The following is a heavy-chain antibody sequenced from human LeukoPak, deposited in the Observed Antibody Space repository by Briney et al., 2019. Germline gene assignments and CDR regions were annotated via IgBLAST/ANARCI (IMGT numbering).Heavy chain of an antibody. D-gene: IGHD6-19*01. CDR3: AGQYSSGWYDVGNYYYGMDV. J-gene: IGHJ6*02. Sequence: GSLRLSCAASGFTFSSYGMHWVRQAPGKGLEWVVVISYDGSNKYYADSVKGRFTISRDNSKNTLYLQMNSLRAEDTAVYYCAGQYSSGWYDVGNYYYGMDVWGQGTTVTVSS. V-gene: IGHV3-30*03. CDR2: ISYDGSNK. CDR1: GFTFSSYG.